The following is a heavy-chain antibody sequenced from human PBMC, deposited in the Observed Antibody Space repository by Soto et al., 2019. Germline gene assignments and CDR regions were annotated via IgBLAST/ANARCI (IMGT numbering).Heavy chain of an antibody. CDR2: ISYDGSNK. J-gene: IGHJ4*02. V-gene: IGHV3-30-3*01. Sequence: QVQLVESGGGVVQPGRSLRLSCAASGFTFSSYAMHWVRQAPGKGLEWVAVISYDGSNKYYADSVKGRFTISRDNSKNTLYLQMNSLRAEDTAVYYCARDISIAVAGSYYFDYWGQGTLVTVSS. CDR3: ARDISIAVAGSYYFDY. D-gene: IGHD6-19*01. CDR1: GFTFSSYA.